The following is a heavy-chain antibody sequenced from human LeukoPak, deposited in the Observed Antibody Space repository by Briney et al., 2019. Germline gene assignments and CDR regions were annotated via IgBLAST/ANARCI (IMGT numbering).Heavy chain of an antibody. D-gene: IGHD2-15*01. Sequence: SETLSLTCAVYGGSFSGYYWSWIRQPPGKGLEWIGEINHSGSTNYNPSLKSRVTISVDTSKNQFSLKLSSVTAADTAVYYCARGGAAYCSGGSCYPFKYWGKGTLVTVSS. CDR2: INHSGST. J-gene: IGHJ4*02. CDR3: ARGGAAYCSGGSCYPFKY. CDR1: GGSFSGYY. V-gene: IGHV4-34*01.